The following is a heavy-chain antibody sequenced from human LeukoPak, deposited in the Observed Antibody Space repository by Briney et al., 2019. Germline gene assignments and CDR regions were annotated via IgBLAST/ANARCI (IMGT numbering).Heavy chain of an antibody. CDR2: IIPILGTT. Sequence: SVKVSCKASGDTFSSYAISWLRQAPGQGLKWMGGIIPILGTTNYAQKFQGRVTITADESTSTLYMELRSLRSEDTAIYYCARDDYYDSSAYRENPFDVWGQGTMVTVSS. J-gene: IGHJ3*01. V-gene: IGHV1-69*13. D-gene: IGHD3-22*01. CDR1: GDTFSSYA. CDR3: ARDDYYDSSAYRENPFDV.